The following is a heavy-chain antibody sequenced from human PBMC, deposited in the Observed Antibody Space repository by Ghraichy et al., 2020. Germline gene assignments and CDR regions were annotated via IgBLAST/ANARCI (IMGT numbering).Heavy chain of an antibody. Sequence: SETLSLICSVSGDSLDGSYWSWIRQSAGKGLEWIGRIHSGGATTYNPSLKSRVSLSRDRSTNKFSLKLTSLTAADTAVYFCARDRICGPNTCYGVGNHYYGVDVWGQGTTVIVSS. J-gene: IGHJ6*02. CDR1: GDSLDGSY. CDR2: IHSGGAT. CDR3: ARDRICGPNTCYGVGNHYYGVDV. D-gene: IGHD2-2*01. V-gene: IGHV4-4*07.